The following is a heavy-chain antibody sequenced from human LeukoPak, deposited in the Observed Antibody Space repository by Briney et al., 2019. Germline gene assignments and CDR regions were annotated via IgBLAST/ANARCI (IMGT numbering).Heavy chain of an antibody. CDR2: IKQDGSEK. V-gene: IGHV3-7*05. Sequence: GGSLRLSCAASGFTFSNYWMIWVRQAPGKGLEWVGNIKQDGSEKRYADSVRGRFSISRDNAQTALYLQMNSLRAEDTAVYYCARASDPWLQLTWGQGTLVTVSS. CDR3: ARASDPWLQLT. CDR1: GFTFSNYW. J-gene: IGHJ5*02. D-gene: IGHD5-24*01.